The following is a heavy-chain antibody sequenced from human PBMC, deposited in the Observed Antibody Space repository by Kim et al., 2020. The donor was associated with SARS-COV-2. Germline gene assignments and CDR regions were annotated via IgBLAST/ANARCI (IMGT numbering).Heavy chain of an antibody. D-gene: IGHD3-16*01. CDR1: GFTFSSYW. CDR2: ISSAGGLT. V-gene: IGHV3-64*02. Sequence: GGSLRLSCAASGFTFSSYWMFWVRQAPGKGLVCVSRISSAGGLTSYADSVKGRFSISRDNSKNTLYLQMGSLRTEDMAVYFCARDQELRAFD. CDR3: ARDQELRAFD. J-gene: IGHJ5*01.